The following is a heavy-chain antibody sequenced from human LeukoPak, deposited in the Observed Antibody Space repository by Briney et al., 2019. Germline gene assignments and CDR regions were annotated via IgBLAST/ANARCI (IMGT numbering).Heavy chain of an antibody. J-gene: IGHJ4*02. CDR2: ISSSGSTI. V-gene: IGHV3-48*03. Sequence: GGALRLSCAASGGSFSSYEMSWVRQAPGKGLEWVWYISSSGSTIYYADPLKGRFTISRDNAKNSLYLQMNSLRAEDTAVYYCARDQVVTMVRGASMVDYWGQGTLVTVSS. CDR1: GGSFSSYE. D-gene: IGHD3-10*01. CDR3: ARDQVVTMVRGASMVDY.